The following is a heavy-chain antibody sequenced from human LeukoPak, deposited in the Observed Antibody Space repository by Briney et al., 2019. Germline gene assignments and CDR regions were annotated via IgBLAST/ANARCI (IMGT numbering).Heavy chain of an antibody. CDR2: ISWNSGSI. CDR1: GFTFDDYA. CDR3: ARSPPHYYYYYMDV. Sequence: GGSLRLSCAASGFTFDDYAMHWVRQFPGKGLEWVSGISWNSGSIGYADSVKGRFTISRDNAKNSLYLQMNSLRAEDMALYYCARSPPHYYYYYMDVWGKGTTVTVSS. J-gene: IGHJ6*03. D-gene: IGHD3-10*01. V-gene: IGHV3-9*03.